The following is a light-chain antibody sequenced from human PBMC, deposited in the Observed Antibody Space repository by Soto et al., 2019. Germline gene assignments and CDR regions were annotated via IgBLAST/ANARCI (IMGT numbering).Light chain of an antibody. V-gene: IGKV4-1*01. J-gene: IGKJ1*01. CDR3: QQYYDTPRT. CDR1: QNVLSRSNNKNY. CDR2: WAS. Sequence: DIVMTQSPDSLTESLGARATINCKSSQNVLSRSNNKNYLAWYQQKPGQPPKLLIYWASSRESGVPDRFSGSGTGTDFSLTISSLQAEDVAVYYCQQYYDTPRTFGQGTKVEIK.